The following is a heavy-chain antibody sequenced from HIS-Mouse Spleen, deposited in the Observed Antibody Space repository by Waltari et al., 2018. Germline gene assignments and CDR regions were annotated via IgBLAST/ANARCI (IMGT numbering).Heavy chain of an antibody. J-gene: IGHJ4*02. Sequence: QVQLVESGGGVVQPGRSLRLPGAASGFTSSTYGMHWVRQAPGKGLEWVAVISYDGSNKYYADSVKGRFTISRDNSKNTLYLQMNSLRAEDTAVYYCAKASSGWLDYWGQGTLVTVSS. D-gene: IGHD6-19*01. CDR1: GFTSSTYG. V-gene: IGHV3-30*18. CDR2: ISYDGSNK. CDR3: AKASSGWLDY.